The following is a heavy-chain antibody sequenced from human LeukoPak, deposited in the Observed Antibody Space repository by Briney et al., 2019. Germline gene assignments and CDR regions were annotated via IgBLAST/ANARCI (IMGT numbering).Heavy chain of an antibody. Sequence: GGSLRLSCTASGFTFGDYAMSWVRQAPGKGLEWVGFIRSKAYGGTTEYAASVKGRFTISRDDSKSIAYLQMNSLKTEDTAVYYCTRDWIYGSGSYTEFFDYWGQGTLVTVSS. CDR1: GFTFGDYA. J-gene: IGHJ4*02. CDR2: IRSKAYGGTT. D-gene: IGHD3-10*01. CDR3: TRDWIYGSGSYTEFFDY. V-gene: IGHV3-49*04.